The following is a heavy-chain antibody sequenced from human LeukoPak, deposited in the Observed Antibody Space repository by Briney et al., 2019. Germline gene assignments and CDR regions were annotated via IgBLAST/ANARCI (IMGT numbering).Heavy chain of an antibody. CDR2: IYYSGST. CDR3: ARITPGNRFDP. J-gene: IGHJ5*02. V-gene: IGHV4-59*01. CDR1: GGSISSYY. Sequence: PSETLSLTCTVSGGSISSYYWSWIRQPPGKGLEWIGYIYYSGSTNYNPSLKSRVTISVDTSKNQFSLKLSSVTAADTAVYYCARITPGNRFDPWGQGTLVTVSS. D-gene: IGHD1-14*01.